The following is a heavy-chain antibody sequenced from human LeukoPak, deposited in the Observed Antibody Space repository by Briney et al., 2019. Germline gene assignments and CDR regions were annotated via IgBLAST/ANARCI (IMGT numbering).Heavy chain of an antibody. J-gene: IGHJ4*02. CDR3: ARDRGYYDGSGYSRTLDY. V-gene: IGHV4-4*07. Sequence: SETLSLTCTVSGGSISSYYWSWIRQPAGKGLEWIGRIYTSGSTNYNPSLKSRVTMSVDTSKNQFSLKLSSVTAADTAVYYCARDRGYYDGSGYSRTLDYWGQGTLVTVSS. D-gene: IGHD3-22*01. CDR1: GGSISSYY. CDR2: IYTSGST.